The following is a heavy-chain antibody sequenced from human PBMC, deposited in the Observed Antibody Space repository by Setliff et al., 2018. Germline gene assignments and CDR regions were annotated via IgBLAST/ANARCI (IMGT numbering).Heavy chain of an antibody. Sequence: SETLSLICTVSGGSIINSYYWSWIRQPAGKGLEWIGRISTSGSTNYNPSLKSRVTVSLDTSKNQFSLKLTSVTAADTAVYYCARDQWVRSPPLYFSYSMDVWGQGTTVTVSS. J-gene: IGHJ6*02. V-gene: IGHV4-4*07. CDR3: ARDQWVRSPPLYFSYSMDV. D-gene: IGHD5-12*01. CDR2: ISTSGST. CDR1: GGSIINSYY.